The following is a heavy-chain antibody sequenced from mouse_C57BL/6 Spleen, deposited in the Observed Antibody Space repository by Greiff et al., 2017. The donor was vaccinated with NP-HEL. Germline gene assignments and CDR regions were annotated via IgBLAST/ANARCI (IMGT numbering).Heavy chain of an antibody. CDR2: IYPRDGST. J-gene: IGHJ2*01. D-gene: IGHD2-1*01. Sequence: VKLVESGPELVKPGASVKLSCKASGYTFTSYDINWVKQRPGQGLEWIGWIYPRDGSTKYNEKFKGKATLTVDTSSSTAYMELHSLTSEDSAVYFCARRGNVDYWGQGTTLTVSS. CDR1: GYTFTSYD. V-gene: IGHV1-85*01. CDR3: ARRGNVDY.